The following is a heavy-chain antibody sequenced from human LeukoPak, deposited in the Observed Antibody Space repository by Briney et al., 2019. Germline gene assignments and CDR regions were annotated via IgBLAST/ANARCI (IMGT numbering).Heavy chain of an antibody. CDR1: GGSLSSSSYY. J-gene: IGHJ4*02. V-gene: IGHV4-39*07. CDR2: IYYSGST. Sequence: SETLSLTCTVSGGSLSSSSYYWGWIRQPPGKGLEWIGSIYYSGSTYYNPSLKSRVTISIDKSKNQFSLKLSSVTAADTAVYYCARNIFGVVTPLYFDYWGQGTLVTVSS. D-gene: IGHD3-3*01. CDR3: ARNIFGVVTPLYFDY.